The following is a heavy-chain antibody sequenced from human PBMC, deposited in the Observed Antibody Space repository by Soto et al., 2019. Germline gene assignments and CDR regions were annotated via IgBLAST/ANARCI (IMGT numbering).Heavy chain of an antibody. CDR2: ISSSYI. CDR1: GFTFSSYT. J-gene: IGHJ4*02. V-gene: IGHV3-21*01. D-gene: IGHD4-17*01. Sequence: EVQLVESGGGLVKPGGSLRLSCAASGFTFSSYTMNWVRQAPGKGLEWVSFISSSYIYYADSMKGRFTISRDNAKNSLFLQMNNLGAEDTAVYYCARDRYGDYAPDYWGQGTLVTVSS. CDR3: ARDRYGDYAPDY.